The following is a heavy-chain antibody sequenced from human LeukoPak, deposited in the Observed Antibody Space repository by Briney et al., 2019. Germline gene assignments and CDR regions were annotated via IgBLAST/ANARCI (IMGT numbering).Heavy chain of an antibody. Sequence: PGGSLRLSCAASGFIFSDHWMHWVRHAPGKGRVWLSRINNDGSSTIYADSVKGRFTFSRDNAENTLFLEMSSLRVEDTAVYYCVRERNNFWSGHHSIFDSWGQGTLVTVSS. CDR3: VRERNNFWSGHHSIFDS. CDR2: INNDGSST. J-gene: IGHJ4*02. D-gene: IGHD3-3*01. CDR1: GFIFSDHW. V-gene: IGHV3-74*01.